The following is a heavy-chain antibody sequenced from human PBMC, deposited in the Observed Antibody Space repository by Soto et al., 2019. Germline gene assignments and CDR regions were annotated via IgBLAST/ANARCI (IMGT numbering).Heavy chain of an antibody. J-gene: IGHJ5*02. Sequence: SGPTLVKPTQTLTLTCTFSGFSLSTSGVGVGWIRQPPGKALEWLALIYWDDDKRYSPSLKSRLTITKDTSKNQVVLTMTNMDPVDTATYYCAHRGYYGSGSYYNFGWFDPWGQGTLVTVSS. CDR2: IYWDDDK. CDR1: GFSLSTSGVG. CDR3: AHRGYYGSGSYYNFGWFDP. V-gene: IGHV2-5*02. D-gene: IGHD3-10*01.